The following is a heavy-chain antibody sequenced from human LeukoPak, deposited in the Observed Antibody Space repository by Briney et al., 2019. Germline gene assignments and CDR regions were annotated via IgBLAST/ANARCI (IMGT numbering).Heavy chain of an antibody. CDR3: ARGVSEITMIVVVTFDY. Sequence: SETLSLTCTVSGGSLSSGGYYWSWLRQHPGMGLEGIMYIYYSGSTYDNPSLRSRVTISVDTSKNQCSLKLSSVTAADTAVYYCARGVSEITMIVVVTFDYWGQGTLVTVSS. CDR1: GGSLSSGGYY. D-gene: IGHD3-22*01. V-gene: IGHV4-31*03. CDR2: IYYSGST. J-gene: IGHJ4*02.